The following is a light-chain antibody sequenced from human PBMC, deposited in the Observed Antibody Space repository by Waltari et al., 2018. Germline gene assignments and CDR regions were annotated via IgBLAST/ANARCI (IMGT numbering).Light chain of an antibody. CDR1: SSDVGGYNY. CDR2: DVS. V-gene: IGLV2-11*01. J-gene: IGLJ2*01. CDR3: CSYAGSYTVV. Sequence: RSVSGSPGQSVTISCTGTSSDVGGYNYVSWYQQHPGKAPKLMIYDVSKRPSGVPDRFSGSKSGNTASLTISGLQAEDEADYYCCSYAGSYTVVFGGGTKLTVL.